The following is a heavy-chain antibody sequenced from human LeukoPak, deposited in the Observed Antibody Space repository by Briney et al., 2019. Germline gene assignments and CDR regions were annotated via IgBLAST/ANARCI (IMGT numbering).Heavy chain of an antibody. CDR2: IYTSGST. Sequence: SETLSLTCTVSGGSISSYYWSWIRQPAGKGLEWIGRIYTSGSTNYNPSLKSRVTMSVDTSKNQFSLKLSSVTAADTAVYYCARDRNLVGGPSLFDYWGQGTLVTVSS. D-gene: IGHD2-8*02. J-gene: IGHJ4*02. CDR3: ARDRNLVGGPSLFDY. CDR1: GGSISSYY. V-gene: IGHV4-4*07.